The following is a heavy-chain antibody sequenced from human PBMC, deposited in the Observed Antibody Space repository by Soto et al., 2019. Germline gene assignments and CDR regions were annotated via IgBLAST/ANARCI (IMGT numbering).Heavy chain of an antibody. CDR1: GFTLSSYA. V-gene: IGHV3-23*01. CDR3: AKNYQFDS. CDR2: VSTSGVT. Sequence: EVQLLESGGGLAQPGGSLRLSCAASGFTLSSYAMSWVRQAPGKGLDWVSSVSTSGVTYYADSVKGRFTSSRDNSKNTLYLQLNSLRAEDTALYYCAKNYQFDSWGQGTRVTVSS. D-gene: IGHD2-2*01. J-gene: IGHJ4*02.